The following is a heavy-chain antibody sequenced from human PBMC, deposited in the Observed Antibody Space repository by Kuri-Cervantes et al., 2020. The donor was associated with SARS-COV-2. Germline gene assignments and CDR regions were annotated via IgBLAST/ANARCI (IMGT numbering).Heavy chain of an antibody. CDR3: ARDWAYVDPGYFDY. J-gene: IGHJ4*02. D-gene: IGHD3-10*01. Sequence: ASVKVSCKASGYTFTGYYMHWVRQAPGQGLEWMGWINPNSGGTNYARKFQGRVTMTRDTSISTAYMELSRLRSDDTAVYYCARDWAYVDPGYFDYWGQGTLVTVSS. CDR2: INPNSGGT. V-gene: IGHV1-2*02. CDR1: GYTFTGYY.